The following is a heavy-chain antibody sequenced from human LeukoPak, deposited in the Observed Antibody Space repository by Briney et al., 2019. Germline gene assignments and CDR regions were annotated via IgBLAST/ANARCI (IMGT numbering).Heavy chain of an antibody. V-gene: IGHV4-61*05. J-gene: IGHJ5*02. D-gene: IGHD3-9*01. CDR1: GGSTSSSSYY. Sequence: PSETLSLTCTVSGGSTSSSSYYWGWIRQPPGEALEWIGYIYYTGSTKYNPSLKSRVTISLDTSKNQFSLKLSSVTAADTAVYYCARDGPRYYDILTGLDGPPGWFDPWGQGTLVTVSS. CDR2: IYYTGST. CDR3: ARDGPRYYDILTGLDGPPGWFDP.